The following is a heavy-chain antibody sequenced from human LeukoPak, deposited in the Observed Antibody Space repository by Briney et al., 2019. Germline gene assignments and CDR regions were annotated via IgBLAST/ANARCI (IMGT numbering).Heavy chain of an antibody. D-gene: IGHD2-2*01. V-gene: IGHV5-51*01. CDR3: ARRAHSYCSSTSCPYYMDV. CDR1: GYSFTTYW. CDR2: IYPGDSDT. J-gene: IGHJ6*03. Sequence: GESLKISCRGFGYSFTTYWIGWLRQMPGKGLEWMGIIYPGDSDTTYSPSFQGQVTISADRSISTAYLQWSSLKASDTAMYYCARRAHSYCSSTSCPYYMDVWGKGTTVTVS.